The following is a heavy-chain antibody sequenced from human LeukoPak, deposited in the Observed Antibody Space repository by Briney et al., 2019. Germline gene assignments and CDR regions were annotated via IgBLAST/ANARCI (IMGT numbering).Heavy chain of an antibody. CDR2: MNPNSGNT. V-gene: IGHV1-8*03. CDR1: GGTFSSYA. D-gene: IGHD3-3*01. J-gene: IGHJ4*02. Sequence: GASVKVSCKASGGTFSSYAISWVRQAPGQGLEWMGWMNPNSGNTGYAQKFQGRVTITRNTSISTAYMELSSLRSEDTAVYYCARGPVSARITIFGVVMGPRGGSDYFDYWGQGTLVTVSS. CDR3: ARGPVSARITIFGVVMGPRGGSDYFDY.